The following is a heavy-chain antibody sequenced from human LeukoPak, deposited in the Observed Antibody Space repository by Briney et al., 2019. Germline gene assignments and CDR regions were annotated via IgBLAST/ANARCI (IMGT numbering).Heavy chain of an antibody. V-gene: IGHV3-72*01. CDR1: GFTFSDHY. CDR2: IRNKVNRYIK. Sequence: LSCAASGFTFSDHYMGWVRQAPGKGLEWVGRIRNKVNRYIKEYAATVTGILTNAREEENKYMYMQINRRKTEDTAVYYCTRVAPVTGIRYFYYCGQGALVTVSS. CDR3: TRVAPVTGIRYFYY. J-gene: IGHJ4*02. D-gene: IGHD2-21*02.